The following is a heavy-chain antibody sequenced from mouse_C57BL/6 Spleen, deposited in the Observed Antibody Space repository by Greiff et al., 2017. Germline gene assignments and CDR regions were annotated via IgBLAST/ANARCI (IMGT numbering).Heavy chain of an antibody. CDR2: IRYSGST. Sequence: EVQLQESGPGMVKPSPSLSLTCTVTGYSITSGYDWHWIRHFPGNKLEWMGYIRYSGSTNYNPSLKSRISITHDTSKNHFFLKLNSVTTEDTATYYCARRGYGSSFFAYWGQGTLVTVSA. D-gene: IGHD1-1*01. CDR3: ARRGYGSSFFAY. J-gene: IGHJ3*01. V-gene: IGHV3-1*01. CDR1: GYSITSGYD.